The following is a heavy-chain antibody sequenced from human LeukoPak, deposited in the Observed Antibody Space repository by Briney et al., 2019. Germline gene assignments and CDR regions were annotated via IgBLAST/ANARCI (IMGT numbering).Heavy chain of an antibody. D-gene: IGHD2-21*01. CDR1: GYTFTSYD. V-gene: IGHV1-8*01. CDR2: MSPNSGNT. CDR3: ARGGDCGGDCYSSPTDY. Sequence: GASVKVSCKASGYTFTSYDINWVRQATGQGLEWMGWMSPNSGNTGYAQKFQGRVTMTRNTSISTAYMELSSLRSEDTAVYYCARGGDCGGDCYSSPTDYWGQGTLVTVSS. J-gene: IGHJ4*02.